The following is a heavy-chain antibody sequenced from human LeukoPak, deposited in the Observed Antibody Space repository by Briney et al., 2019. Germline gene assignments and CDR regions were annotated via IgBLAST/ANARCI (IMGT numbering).Heavy chain of an antibody. D-gene: IGHD6-13*01. J-gene: IGHJ3*02. Sequence: GGSLRLSCAATGLSVSSNFMSWVRQAPGKGLEWVSSISSSSSSYIYYADSVKGRFTISRDNAKNSLYLQMNSLRAEDTAVYYCARDGGIAAADIWGRGTMVTVSS. V-gene: IGHV3-21*01. CDR2: ISSSSSSYI. CDR3: ARDGGIAAADI. CDR1: GLSVSSNF.